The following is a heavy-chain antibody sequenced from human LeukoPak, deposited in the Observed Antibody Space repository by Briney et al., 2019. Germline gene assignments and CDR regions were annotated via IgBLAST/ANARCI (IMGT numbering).Heavy chain of an antibody. Sequence: PGGSLRLSCAASGFTFSSYAMNWVRQAPGKGLEWVSVIRNDGGRTEYPDSVKGRFTIFRDNSKNTLSLQMSSLRVEDTAVYYCAKDRGEITGRFFDYWGQGSLVTVSS. J-gene: IGHJ4*02. CDR3: AKDRGEITGRFFDY. V-gene: IGHV3-23*01. D-gene: IGHD1-20*01. CDR1: GFTFSSYA. CDR2: IRNDGGRT.